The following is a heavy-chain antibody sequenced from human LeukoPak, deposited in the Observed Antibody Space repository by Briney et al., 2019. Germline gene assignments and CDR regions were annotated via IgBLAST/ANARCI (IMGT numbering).Heavy chain of an antibody. CDR1: GGSFSSYS. CDR3: ARGYYPPRWYFDL. D-gene: IGHD3-10*01. V-gene: IGHV4-34*01. CDR2: IIEKGNA. Sequence: SETLSLTCALYGGSFSSYSWSWTWIRQTPEKGLEWIGEIIEKGNANYNPSLKSRVTIDLDTSKNQFSLKLTSMTAADTAMYYCARGYYPPRWYFDLWGRGSLVTVSS. J-gene: IGHJ2*01.